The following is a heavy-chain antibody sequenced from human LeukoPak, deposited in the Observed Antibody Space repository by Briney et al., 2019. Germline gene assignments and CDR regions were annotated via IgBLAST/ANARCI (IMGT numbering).Heavy chain of an antibody. D-gene: IGHD3-22*01. V-gene: IGHV4-39*01. CDR2: IYYSGNT. CDR3: ARQAGDSSGYSNWFDP. J-gene: IGHJ5*02. CDR1: GGSICSSSYY. Sequence: SETLSLTCTVSGGSICSSSYYWGWIRQPPRKGLEWNGIIYYSGNTYYNLSLKSPITISVDTSKNQFSLKLSSVTAADTAVYYCARQAGDSSGYSNWFDPWGQGTLVTVSS.